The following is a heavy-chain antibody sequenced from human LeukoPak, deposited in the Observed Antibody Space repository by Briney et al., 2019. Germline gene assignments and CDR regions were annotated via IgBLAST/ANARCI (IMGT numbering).Heavy chain of an antibody. Sequence: GGSLRLSCAASGFTFSSYAMTWVRQAPGKGLEWVSSISASGGGTYYADSVKGRFTISRDNSKNTMYLQMNSLRAEDTAVYYCAKDRVNSSTGGYYFDYWGQGTLVTVSS. J-gene: IGHJ4*02. CDR3: AKDRVNSSTGGYYFDY. D-gene: IGHD2-2*01. CDR1: GFTFSSYA. V-gene: IGHV3-23*01. CDR2: ISASGGGT.